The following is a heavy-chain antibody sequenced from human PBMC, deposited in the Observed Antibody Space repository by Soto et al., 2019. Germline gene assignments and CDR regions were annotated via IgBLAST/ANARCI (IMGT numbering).Heavy chain of an antibody. J-gene: IGHJ4*02. D-gene: IGHD5-18*01. V-gene: IGHV3-30*03. CDR2: ISYDGGLQ. CDR3: VSDRGYGHASVPYS. CDR1: GFTFTSYG. Sequence: QAHLVESGGGVVQPGRSLRLSCAASGFTFTSYGMHWVRQAPGTRLEWVAVISYDGGLQHYADSVKGRFTISRDNSKNMVLLQMNSLRAEDTAVYYCVSDRGYGHASVPYSWGQGTLVSASS.